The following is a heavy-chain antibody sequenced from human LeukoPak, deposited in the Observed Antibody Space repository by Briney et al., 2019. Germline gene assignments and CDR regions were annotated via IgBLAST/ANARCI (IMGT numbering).Heavy chain of an antibody. CDR3: AKFSLKDDGYSGYYFDY. Sequence: GGSLRLSCAASGFTFSSYAMSWVRQAPGKGLEWVSAISGSGGSTHYADSVKGRFTISRDNSKNTLYLQMNSLRAEDTAVYYCAKFSLKDDGYSGYYFDYWGQGTLVTVSS. CDR2: ISGSGGST. J-gene: IGHJ4*02. CDR1: GFTFSSYA. D-gene: IGHD5-12*01. V-gene: IGHV3-23*01.